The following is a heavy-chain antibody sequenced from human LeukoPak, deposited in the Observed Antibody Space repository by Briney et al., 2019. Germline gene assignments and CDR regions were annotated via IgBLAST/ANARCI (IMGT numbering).Heavy chain of an antibody. CDR1: GGSISSGDYY. V-gene: IGHV4-30-4*01. CDR3: APWSGQNNWFDP. CDR2: IYYSGST. J-gene: IGHJ5*02. D-gene: IGHD3-3*01. Sequence: SETLSLTCTVSGGSISSGDYYWSWIRQPPGKGLEWIGYIYYSGSTYYNPSLKSRVTISVDTSKNQFSLKLSSVTAADTAVYYCAPWSGQNNWFDPWGQGTLVTVSS.